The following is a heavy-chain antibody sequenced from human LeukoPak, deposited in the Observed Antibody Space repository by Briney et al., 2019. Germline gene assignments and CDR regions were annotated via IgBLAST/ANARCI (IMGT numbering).Heavy chain of an antibody. V-gene: IGHV3-30*02. J-gene: IGHJ4*02. D-gene: IGHD4-17*01. CDR2: IRYDGSHK. CDR3: AKDPYGDYVTFDC. CDR1: GFTFSSYG. Sequence: GGSLRLSCAASGFTFSSYGMHWVRQAPGKGLEWVAFIRYDGSHKYYADSVKGRFTISRDNSKNTLYLQMNSLRAEDTAVYYCAKDPYGDYVTFDCWGQGTLVTVSS.